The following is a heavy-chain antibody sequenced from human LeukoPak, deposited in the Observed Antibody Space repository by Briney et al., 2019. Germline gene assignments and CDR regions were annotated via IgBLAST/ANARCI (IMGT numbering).Heavy chain of an antibody. V-gene: IGHV3-21*01. D-gene: IGHD6-13*01. CDR3: ARTANFAAGYYIDY. Sequence: GGSLSLSCAASGFTFSSYTMNWVRQAPGKGLEWVSSISGSSRHKYYADSVKGRFTISRDNAKNSLYLQMNSLRAEDTAVYYCARTANFAAGYYIDYWGQGTLVTVSS. CDR2: ISGSSRHK. J-gene: IGHJ4*02. CDR1: GFTFSSYT.